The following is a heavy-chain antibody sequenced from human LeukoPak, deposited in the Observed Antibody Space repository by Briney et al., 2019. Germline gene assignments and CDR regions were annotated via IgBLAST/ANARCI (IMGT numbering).Heavy chain of an antibody. D-gene: IGHD3-22*01. J-gene: IGHJ4*02. CDR2: IILSFSTA. CDR1: GGTFTSYA. V-gene: IGHV1-69*05. Sequence: SVKVSCKASGGTFTSYAISWVRQPPGQGLEWMGVIILSFSTASYAQKLQGRVTITTDESTSTAYMELSSLRCEDTAVYYCARVSVPYYYGSSNYGRFDYWGQGTLVTVSS. CDR3: ARVSVPYYYGSSNYGRFDY.